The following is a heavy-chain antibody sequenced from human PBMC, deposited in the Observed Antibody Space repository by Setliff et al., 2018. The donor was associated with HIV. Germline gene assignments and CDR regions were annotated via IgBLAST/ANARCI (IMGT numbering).Heavy chain of an antibody. D-gene: IGHD6-19*01. V-gene: IGHV4-39*02. Sequence: SETLSLTCNVSGDSLSGSGFYWGWLRQPPGKGLQWIGSIYYTGNTFYNLSLTSRVTISLDTSKNLFFLTLRSVTAADTAVYYCARLGSGWNWVTRIDYWGRGILVTVSS. CDR1: GDSLSGSGFY. CDR2: IYYTGNT. CDR3: ARLGSGWNWVTRIDY. J-gene: IGHJ4*02.